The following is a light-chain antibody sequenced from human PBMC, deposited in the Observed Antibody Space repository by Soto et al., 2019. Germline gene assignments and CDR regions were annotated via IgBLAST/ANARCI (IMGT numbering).Light chain of an antibody. J-gene: IGLJ2*01. Sequence: QSVLTQPPSVSGAPGQRVTISCTGSNSNIWAGFDVHWYQQFPGTAPKLLIYRNNQRPSGVPDRFSGSKSGTSASLAITGLQAEDEADYYCQSFWVFGGGTKLTVL. CDR2: RNN. CDR1: NSNIWAGFD. V-gene: IGLV1-40*01. CDR3: QSFWV.